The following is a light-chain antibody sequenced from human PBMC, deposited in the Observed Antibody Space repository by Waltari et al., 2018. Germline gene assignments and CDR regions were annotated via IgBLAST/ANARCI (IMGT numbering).Light chain of an antibody. V-gene: IGLV2-8*01. CDR3: SSYARSNNWAV. Sequence: QSALTQPPSASGSPGQPVTISCTGTSSSVGGYNYAPWYHQHPGNAPNLMIYEVSKRPSGVPDRFSGSKSGNTASLTVSGLQAEDEADYYCSSYARSNNWAVFGTGTKVTVL. J-gene: IGLJ1*01. CDR1: SSSVGGYNY. CDR2: EVS.